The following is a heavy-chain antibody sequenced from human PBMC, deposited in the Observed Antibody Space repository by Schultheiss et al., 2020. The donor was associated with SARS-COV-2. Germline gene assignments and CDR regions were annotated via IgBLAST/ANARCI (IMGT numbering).Heavy chain of an antibody. CDR2: ISNRGST. Sequence: SETLSLTCTVSGGSVSSGASCWTWIRQHPGKGLEWIGHISNRGSTYYNPSLKSRVTISVDRSKNQFSLKLSSVTAADTAVYYCARRVALIAAAGSYWFDPWGQGTLVTVSS. V-gene: IGHV4-39*01. CDR1: GGSVSSGASC. D-gene: IGHD6-13*01. J-gene: IGHJ5*02. CDR3: ARRVALIAAAGSYWFDP.